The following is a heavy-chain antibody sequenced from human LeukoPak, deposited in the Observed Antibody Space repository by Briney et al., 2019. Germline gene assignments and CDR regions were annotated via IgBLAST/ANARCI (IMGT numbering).Heavy chain of an antibody. CDR3: AKDAIGQYRPYYFDS. D-gene: IGHD3-16*02. J-gene: IGHJ4*02. Sequence: GGSLGLSCAASGFTFSSYAMSWVRQAPGKGLEWVSAISGSGDSTYYADSVKGRFTISRDNSKNTFYLQMNSLRAEDTAVYYCAKDAIGQYRPYYFDSWGKGTLVTVSS. V-gene: IGHV3-23*01. CDR2: ISGSGDST. CDR1: GFTFSSYA.